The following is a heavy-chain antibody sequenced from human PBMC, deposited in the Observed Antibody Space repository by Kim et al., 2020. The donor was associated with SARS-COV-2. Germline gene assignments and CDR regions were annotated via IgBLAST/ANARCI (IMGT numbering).Heavy chain of an antibody. V-gene: IGHV3-33*06. J-gene: IGHJ6*02. CDR2: IWYDGNNK. CDR3: AKSTLTGSSTGHYGMDV. Sequence: GGSLRLSCAASRFTFSIYGMHWVRQAPGKGLEWVAVIWYDGNNKYYADSVKGRFTISRDNSKNTLYLQMNSLRAEDTAVYYCAKSTLTGSSTGHYGMDVWGQGTTVTVSS. D-gene: IGHD3-9*01. CDR1: RFTFSIYG.